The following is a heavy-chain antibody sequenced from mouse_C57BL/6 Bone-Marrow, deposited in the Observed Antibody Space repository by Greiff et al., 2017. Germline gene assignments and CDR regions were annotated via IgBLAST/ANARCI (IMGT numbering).Heavy chain of an antibody. CDR2: IFPGSGST. J-gene: IGHJ3*01. CDR1: GYTFTDYY. V-gene: IGHV1-75*01. Sequence: VQRVESGPELVKPGASVKISCKASGYTFTDYYINWVKQRPGQGLEWIGWIFPGSGSTYYNEKFKGKATLTVDKSSSTAYMLLSSLTSEDSAVYFCAMDYGCSYYRFAYWGQGTLVTVSA. D-gene: IGHD1-1*01. CDR3: AMDYGCSYYRFAY.